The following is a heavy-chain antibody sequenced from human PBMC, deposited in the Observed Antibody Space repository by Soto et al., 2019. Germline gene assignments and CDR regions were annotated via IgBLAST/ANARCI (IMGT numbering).Heavy chain of an antibody. J-gene: IGHJ6*02. CDR2: ISAYNGNT. CDR1: GYTFTSYG. D-gene: IGHD3-3*01. CDR3: AREGDFWSGYYAQYYYYGMDV. V-gene: IGHV1-18*04. Sequence: QVQLVQSGAEVKKPGASVKVSCKASGYTFTSYGISWVRQAPGQGLEWMGWISAYNGNTNYAQKLQGRVTMTTDTSTRTAYMELRSLRSDDTAVYYCAREGDFWSGYYAQYYYYGMDVWGQGTTVTVSS.